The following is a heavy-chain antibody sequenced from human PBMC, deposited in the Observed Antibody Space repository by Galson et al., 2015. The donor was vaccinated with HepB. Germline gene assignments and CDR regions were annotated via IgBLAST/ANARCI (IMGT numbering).Heavy chain of an antibody. CDR1: GFTFSSYS. V-gene: IGHV3-21*01. Sequence: SLRLSCAASGFTFSSYSMNWVRQAPGKGLEWVSSISSSSSYIYYADSVKGRFTISRDNAKNSLYLQMNSLRAEDTAVYYCASRREGYCSSTSCYAFQDWGQGTLVTVSS. CDR3: ASRREGYCSSTSCYAFQD. J-gene: IGHJ1*01. CDR2: ISSSSSYI. D-gene: IGHD2-2*01.